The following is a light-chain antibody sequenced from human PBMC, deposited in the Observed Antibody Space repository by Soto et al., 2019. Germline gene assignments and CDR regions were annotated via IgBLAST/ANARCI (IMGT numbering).Light chain of an antibody. CDR3: MHALQTPIT. CDR1: HSLLNDNGKNC. J-gene: IGKJ5*01. V-gene: IGKV2-28*01. CDR2: LGC. Sequence: MSQSTLSWPVTLAQPASISCRSSHSLLNDNGKNCKDWYVQKPGQSPQLLIYLGCNRASGVPDRFSGSGSGTDFTLKISRVEAEDVGVYYCMHALQTPITFGQGTRLETK.